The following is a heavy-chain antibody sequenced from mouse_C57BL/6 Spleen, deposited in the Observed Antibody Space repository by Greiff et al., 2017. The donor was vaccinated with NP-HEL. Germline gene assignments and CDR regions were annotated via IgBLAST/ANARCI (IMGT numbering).Heavy chain of an antibody. Sequence: QVQLKQPGAELVRPGSSVKLSCKASGYTFTSYWMDWVKQRPGQGLEWIGNIYPSDSETHYNQKFKDKATLTVDKSSSTAYMQLSSLTSEDSAVYYCARSRRDYGFDYWGQGTTLTVSS. V-gene: IGHV1-61*01. CDR1: GYTFTSYW. CDR3: ARSRRDYGFDY. J-gene: IGHJ2*01. D-gene: IGHD2-4*01. CDR2: IYPSDSET.